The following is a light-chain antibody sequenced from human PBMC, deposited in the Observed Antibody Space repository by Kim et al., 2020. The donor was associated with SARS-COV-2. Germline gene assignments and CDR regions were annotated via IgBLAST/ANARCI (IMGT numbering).Light chain of an antibody. CDR3: SSYTSSTTWV. J-gene: IGLJ3*02. Sequence: GQSVAISCTGTSSDVGSYNRVSWYQQPPGTPPKRILYEVSNRPSGVPDRFSGSKSGNTASLTISGLQAEDEADYYCSSYTSSTTWVFGGGTQLTVL. CDR1: SSDVGSYNR. CDR2: EVS. V-gene: IGLV2-18*02.